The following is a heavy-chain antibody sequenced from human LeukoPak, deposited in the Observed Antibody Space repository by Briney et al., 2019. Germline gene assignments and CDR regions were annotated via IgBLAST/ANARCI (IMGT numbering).Heavy chain of an antibody. CDR2: ISGSGGGT. CDR3: AKDIVYDYGHFDY. J-gene: IGHJ4*02. D-gene: IGHD4-17*01. V-gene: IGHV3-23*01. CDR1: GFTFSSYV. Sequence: GGSLRLSCAASGFTFSSYVMSWVRQPPGEGLEWVSGISGSGGGTYYADSVKGRFTISRDNSKNTLYLQMNSLRAEDTAVYYCAKDIVYDYGHFDYWGQGTLVTVSS.